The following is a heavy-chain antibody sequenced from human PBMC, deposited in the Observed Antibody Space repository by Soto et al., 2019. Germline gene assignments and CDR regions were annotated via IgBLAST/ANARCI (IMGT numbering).Heavy chain of an antibody. Sequence: QVQLQQWGAGLLKPSETLSLTCAVYGGSFSGYYWSWIRQPPGKGLEWIGEINHSGSTNYNPSLKSRVTISVATSKNQFSLKLSSVTAADTAVYYCARGRGFWSGYLLGGWFDPWGQGTLVTVSS. V-gene: IGHV4-34*01. CDR2: INHSGST. D-gene: IGHD3-3*01. CDR3: ARGRGFWSGYLLGGWFDP. CDR1: GGSFSGYY. J-gene: IGHJ5*02.